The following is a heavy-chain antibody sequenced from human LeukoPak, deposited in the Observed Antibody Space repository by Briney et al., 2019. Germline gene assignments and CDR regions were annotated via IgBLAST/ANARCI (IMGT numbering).Heavy chain of an antibody. CDR2: IYSSGRT. CDR1: GGSISNFY. V-gene: IGHV4-4*07. Sequence: ASETLSLTCTVSGGSISNFYWSWIRQPAGKGLEWIGRIYSSGRTNYHSFLKSRVPMSIDTSNNQLSLKLSSVTAADTAVYYCARDLPSYYFDSGNMFDPWGQGTLVTVSS. J-gene: IGHJ5*02. D-gene: IGHD3-10*01. CDR3: ARDLPSYYFDSGNMFDP.